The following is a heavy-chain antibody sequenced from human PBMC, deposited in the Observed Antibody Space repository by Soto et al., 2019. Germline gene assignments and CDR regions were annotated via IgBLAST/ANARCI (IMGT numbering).Heavy chain of an antibody. D-gene: IGHD1-26*01. V-gene: IGHV4-59*08. Sequence: SETLSLTCTVSGGSISRYYWSWIRQPPGKGLEWIGYIYYSGSTNYNPSLKSRVTISVDTSNNQFSLKLSSVTAADTAVYYCARRWGAAFDYWGQGTLVTVSS. CDR2: IYYSGST. J-gene: IGHJ4*02. CDR3: ARRWGAAFDY. CDR1: GGSISRYY.